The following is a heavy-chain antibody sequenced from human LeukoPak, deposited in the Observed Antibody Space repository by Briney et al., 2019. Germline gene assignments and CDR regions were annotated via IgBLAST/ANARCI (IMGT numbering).Heavy chain of an antibody. J-gene: IGHJ5*02. CDR1: GGSISSYY. Sequence: SETLSLTCTVSGGSISSYYWSWIRQPPGKGLEWIGYIYYSGSTNYNPSLKSRVTISVDTSKNQFSLKLSSVTAADTAVYYCASGGVRGVSPYNWFDPWGQGTLVTVSS. V-gene: IGHV4-59*08. D-gene: IGHD3-10*01. CDR2: IYYSGST. CDR3: ASGGVRGVSPYNWFDP.